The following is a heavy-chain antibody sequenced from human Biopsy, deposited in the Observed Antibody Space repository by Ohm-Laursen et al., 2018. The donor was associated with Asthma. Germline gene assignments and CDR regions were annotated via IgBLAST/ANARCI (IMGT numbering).Heavy chain of an antibody. D-gene: IGHD4-17*01. J-gene: IGHJ4*02. Sequence: ASVKVSCKISGYSLTDLSMHWVRQAPGQGLEWMGGHDHVEGGTVNARRFQGRVTMTEDTSTDTAYMELSSLSSDGTAVYYCASDFPKDYVRYNFQFWGQGTLVTVSS. CDR3: ASDFPKDYVRYNFQF. V-gene: IGHV1-24*01. CDR2: HDHVEGGT. CDR1: GYSLTDLS.